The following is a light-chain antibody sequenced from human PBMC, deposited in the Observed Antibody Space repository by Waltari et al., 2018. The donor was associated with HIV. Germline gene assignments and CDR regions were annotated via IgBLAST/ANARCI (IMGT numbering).Light chain of an antibody. CDR2: DAS. J-gene: IGKJ4*01. V-gene: IGKV1-33*01. Sequence: DIQMTQSPSSLSASVGDRVTITCQASRDIRNYLNWYQQKPGKAPKLLIYDASNLETGVPSRFSGSGSETDFTFTISSLKPEDIATYYCQQYDNLTFGGGTKVEIK. CDR3: QQYDNLT. CDR1: RDIRNY.